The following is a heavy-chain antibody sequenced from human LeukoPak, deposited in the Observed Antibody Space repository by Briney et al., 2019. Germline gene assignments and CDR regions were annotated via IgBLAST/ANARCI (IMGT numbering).Heavy chain of an antibody. Sequence: SETLSLTRAVYGGSFSGYYWSWIRQPPGKGLEWTGEINHSGSTNYNPSLKSRVTISVDTSKNQFSLKLSSVTAANTAVYYCARGDSSSSGFPFDYWGQGTLVTVSS. CDR2: INHSGST. CDR1: GGSFSGYY. V-gene: IGHV4-34*01. CDR3: ARGDSSSSGFPFDY. D-gene: IGHD6-6*01. J-gene: IGHJ4*02.